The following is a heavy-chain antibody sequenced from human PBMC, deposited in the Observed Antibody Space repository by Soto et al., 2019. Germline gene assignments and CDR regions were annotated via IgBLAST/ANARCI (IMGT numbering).Heavy chain of an antibody. Sequence: EVQLLESGGGLVQPGGSLRLSCAASGFTFSVYAMTWVRQDTGKGLEWVSSLTAGGTYTYYAESVKGRFTISRDNSNNTLVLQMNSLRAEDTAVYYCAKVRGELGYCSGGSCYFDSWGQGILVSVSS. V-gene: IGHV3-23*01. J-gene: IGHJ4*02. CDR2: LTAGGTYT. CDR3: AKVRGELGYCSGGSCYFDS. CDR1: GFTFSVYA. D-gene: IGHD2-15*01.